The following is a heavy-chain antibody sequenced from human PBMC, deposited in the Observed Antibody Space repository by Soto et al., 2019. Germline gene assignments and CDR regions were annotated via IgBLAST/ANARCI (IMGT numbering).Heavy chain of an antibody. CDR3: GKEAVDTAIVVREIDY. D-gene: IGHD5-18*01. V-gene: IGHV3-30*18. CDR1: GFTFSSYG. Sequence: QVQLVESGGGVVQPGRSLRLSCAASGFTFSSYGMHWVRQAPGKGLEWVAVISYDGSNKYYADSVKGRFTISRDNSKNALYRQMNSLRAEDAAVYYCGKEAVDTAIVVREIDYWGQGTLVTVSP. CDR2: ISYDGSNK. J-gene: IGHJ4*02.